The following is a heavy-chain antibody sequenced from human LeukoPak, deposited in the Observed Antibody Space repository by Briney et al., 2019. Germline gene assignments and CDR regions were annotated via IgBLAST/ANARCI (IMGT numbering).Heavy chain of an antibody. CDR3: ARGPLDYYDSSGGGDY. CDR1: GYTFTSYY. Sequence: ASVKVSCKASGYTFTSYYMHWVRQAPGQGLEWMGIINPSGGSTSYAQKFQGRVTMTRDTSTSTVYMELSSLRSEDTAVYYCARGPLDYYDSSGGGDYWGQGTLVTVSS. D-gene: IGHD3-22*01. V-gene: IGHV1-46*01. J-gene: IGHJ4*02. CDR2: INPSGGST.